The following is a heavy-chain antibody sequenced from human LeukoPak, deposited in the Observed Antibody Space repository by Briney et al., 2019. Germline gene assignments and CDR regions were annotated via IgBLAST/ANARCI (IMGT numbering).Heavy chain of an antibody. V-gene: IGHV1-46*01. CDR3: ARRYSSSGWYGLWYFDL. D-gene: IGHD6-19*01. CDR2: INPSGGST. J-gene: IGHJ2*01. CDR1: GYTFTSYY. Sequence: ASVKVSCKASGYTFTSYYMHWVRQAPGQGLEWMGIINPSGGSTSYAQKFQGRVTMTRDTSTSTVYMELSSLRSEDTAVYYCARRYSSSGWYGLWYFDLWGRGTLVTVSS.